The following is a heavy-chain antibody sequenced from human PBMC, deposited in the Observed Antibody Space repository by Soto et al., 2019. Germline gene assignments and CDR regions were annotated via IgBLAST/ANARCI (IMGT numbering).Heavy chain of an antibody. CDR3: TRDSFRPDASGTYYYYGMDV. CDR1: EFTFGNYW. D-gene: IGHD3-10*01. J-gene: IGHJ6*02. CDR2: INPDGSQT. V-gene: IGHV3-74*01. Sequence: EVQLVESGGGLVQPGGSLRLSCAASEFTFGNYWLHWVRQAPGTGLVWVSRINPDGSQTAYADSVKGRFTISRDNAKKTLYLQLNRLRAEDTAVYYCTRDSFRPDASGTYYYYGMDVWGQGTTVTVSS.